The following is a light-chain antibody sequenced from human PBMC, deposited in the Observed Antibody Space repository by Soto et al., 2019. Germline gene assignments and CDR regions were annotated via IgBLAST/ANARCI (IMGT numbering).Light chain of an antibody. CDR1: SSNIGAGYD. V-gene: IGLV1-40*01. CDR3: QSYDSSLSV. Sequence: QSVLTQPPSVSGAPGQRVTISCTGSSSNIGAGYDVHWYQQLPGTAPKLLIYGNSNRPSGVPDRFSGSKSGTSASLAITGLHAEDEADYYCQSYDSSLSVFGGGTKLTVL. J-gene: IGLJ2*01. CDR2: GNS.